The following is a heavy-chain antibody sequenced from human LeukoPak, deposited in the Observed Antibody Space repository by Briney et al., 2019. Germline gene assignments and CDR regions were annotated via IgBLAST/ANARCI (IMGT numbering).Heavy chain of an antibody. D-gene: IGHD2-8*01. Sequence: GVLRLSCVASGFTFRPHTMHWVRQAPGKGLEWLAVITENGSNKYYADSVRGRFTVSRDDSKNTLHLQMSSLTTEDTAIYFCVRQSDGLDYWGQGALVTVSS. J-gene: IGHJ4*02. CDR1: GFTFRPHT. CDR3: VRQSDGLDY. CDR2: ITENGSNK. V-gene: IGHV3-30-3*01.